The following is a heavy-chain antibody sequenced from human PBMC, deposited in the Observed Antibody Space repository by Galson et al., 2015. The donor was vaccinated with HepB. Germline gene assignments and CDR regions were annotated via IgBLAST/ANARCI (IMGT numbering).Heavy chain of an antibody. V-gene: IGHV4-59*01. CDR2: IFSIATT. CDR3: ARDRPGAGAFDF. J-gene: IGHJ3*01. D-gene: IGHD1-26*01. Sequence: TLSLTCNVSGVSLSHYHWNWIRQSPKKGLEWIGYIFSIATTNYNPSLQSRISISVDTSKNQFSLTLRSVTAADTAVYYCARDRPGAGAFDFWGQGIMVTVSS. CDR1: GVSLSHYH.